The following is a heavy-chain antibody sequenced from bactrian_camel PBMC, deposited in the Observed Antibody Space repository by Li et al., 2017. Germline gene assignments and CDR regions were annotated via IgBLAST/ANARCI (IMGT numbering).Heavy chain of an antibody. CDR2: IEGDGIT. J-gene: IGHJ6*01. D-gene: IGHD4*01. CDR3: ATRRYCTTMSPAAFGY. CDR1: GYDYRAYC. V-gene: IGHV3S53*01. Sequence: QLVESGGGSVQSGGSLTLACTASGYDYRAYCMAWFRQAPGKEREGVATIEGDGITTYLDSVKGRFTISQDSAKRIMYLRMTNLKPEDTAMYYCATRRYCTTMSPAAFGYWGQGTQVTVS.